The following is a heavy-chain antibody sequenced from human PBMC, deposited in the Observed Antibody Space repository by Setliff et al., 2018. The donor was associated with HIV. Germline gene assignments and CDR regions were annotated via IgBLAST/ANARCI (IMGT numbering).Heavy chain of an antibody. D-gene: IGHD3-16*01. CDR3: AILYDYVWGSYWTGDAFDI. CDR2: ISSNGGST. Sequence: GGSLRLSCAASGFTFSSYVMHWVRQAPGKGLEYVSAISSNGGSTYYGDSVKGRFTISRDNSKNTLYLQMGSLRAEDMAVYYCAILYDYVWGSYWTGDAFDIWGQGTMVTV. CDR1: GFTFSSYV. J-gene: IGHJ3*02. V-gene: IGHV3-64*02.